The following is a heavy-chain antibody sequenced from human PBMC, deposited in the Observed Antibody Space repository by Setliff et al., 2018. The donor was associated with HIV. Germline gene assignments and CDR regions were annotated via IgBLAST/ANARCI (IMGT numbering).Heavy chain of an antibody. J-gene: IGHJ4*01. Sequence: PSETLSLTCTVSGGSISSGSNYWSWIRQPAGKGLEWIGHIYTSGSTNYNPSLKSRVTLSFDTSKNNFSLNLNSVTATDTAVYYCARGLKGGGYYFDYWGQGMLVTV. V-gene: IGHV4-61*09. CDR1: GGSISSGSNY. CDR2: IYTSGST. CDR3: ARGLKGGGYYFDY. D-gene: IGHD1-26*01.